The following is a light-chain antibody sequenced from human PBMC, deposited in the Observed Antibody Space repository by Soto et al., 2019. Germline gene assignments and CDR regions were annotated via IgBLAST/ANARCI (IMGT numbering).Light chain of an antibody. CDR2: DAS. J-gene: IGKJ2*01. Sequence: DIQMTQSPSSLSASVGDRVTITCRASQSVSSYLNWFQQKPGKAPKLLIQDASSLHSGVPSRFSGSGSGTDFALTISSLQPGDFATYYCQQSYRTPYTFGQGTNLEI. V-gene: IGKV1-39*01. CDR1: QSVSSY. CDR3: QQSYRTPYT.